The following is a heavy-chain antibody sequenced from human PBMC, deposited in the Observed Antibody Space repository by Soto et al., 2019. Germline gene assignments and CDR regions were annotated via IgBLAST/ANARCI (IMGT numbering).Heavy chain of an antibody. CDR3: AKAKYSSSWYSYGMDV. J-gene: IGHJ6*02. V-gene: IGHV3-30*18. D-gene: IGHD6-13*01. CDR1: GFTFSSYG. CDR2: ISHDGSNK. Sequence: QVQLVESGGGVVQPGRSLRLSCAASGFTFSSYGMHWVRQAPGKGLEWVAVISHDGSNKYYADSVKGRFTISRDNSKITLYMQMNSLRAEDTAVYYWAKAKYSSSWYSYGMDVWGQGTTGTVSS.